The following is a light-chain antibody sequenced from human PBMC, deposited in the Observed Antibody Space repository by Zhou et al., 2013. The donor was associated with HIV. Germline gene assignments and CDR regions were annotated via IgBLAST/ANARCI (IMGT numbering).Light chain of an antibody. Sequence: DIQMTQSPSTLSASVGDRVTITCRASQSISSWLAWYQQKPGKPPKLLIYKASSLESGVPSRFSGSGSGTEFTLTISSLQPDDFATYYCQQYNSYSTFGQGTKLEIK. CDR2: KAS. J-gene: IGKJ2*01. CDR1: QSISSW. V-gene: IGKV1-5*03. CDR3: QQYNSYST.